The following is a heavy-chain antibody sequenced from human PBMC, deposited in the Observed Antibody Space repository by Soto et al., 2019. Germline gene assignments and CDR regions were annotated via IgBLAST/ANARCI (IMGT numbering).Heavy chain of an antibody. CDR1: GYTFTSYG. CDR3: ARLYYDILTGPDAFDI. Sequence: ASLKVSCKASGYTFTSYGISWVRQAPGQGLEWMGWISAYNGNTNYAQKLQGRVTMTTDTSTSTAYMELRSLRSDDTAVYYCARLYYDILTGPDAFDIWGQGTMVTVSS. D-gene: IGHD3-9*01. CDR2: ISAYNGNT. V-gene: IGHV1-18*01. J-gene: IGHJ3*02.